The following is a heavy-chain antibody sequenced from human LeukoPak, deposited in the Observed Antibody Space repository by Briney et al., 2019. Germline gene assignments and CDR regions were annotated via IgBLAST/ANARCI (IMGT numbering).Heavy chain of an antibody. D-gene: IGHD2-2*01. CDR2: ISAYNGNT. CDR1: GYTFTTSG. V-gene: IGHV1-18*01. CDR3: ARDEGTYQRGPFEF. J-gene: IGHJ4*02. Sequence: ASVKVSCKASGYTFTTSGISWVRQAPGQGLEWIGWISAYNGNTKYVQKFQGRVIMTADTSTSTAYMELRSLRSDDTAVYYCARDEGTYQRGPFEFWGQGTLVTVSS.